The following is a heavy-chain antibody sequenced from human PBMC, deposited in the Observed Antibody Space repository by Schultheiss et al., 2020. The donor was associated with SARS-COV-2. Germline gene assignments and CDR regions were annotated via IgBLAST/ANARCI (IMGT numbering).Heavy chain of an antibody. V-gene: IGHV5-51*01. D-gene: IGHD6-6*01. J-gene: IGHJ4*02. CDR1: GYSFTRYW. CDR2: IYPGDSDT. CDR3: ARLGIAARQSFGRAYY. Sequence: GGSLRLSCKGSGYSFTRYWIGWVRQMPGKGLEWMGIIYPGDSDTRYSPSFQGQVTISADKSISTAYLQWSSLKASDTAMYYCARLGIAARQSFGRAYYWGQGTRVTFSS.